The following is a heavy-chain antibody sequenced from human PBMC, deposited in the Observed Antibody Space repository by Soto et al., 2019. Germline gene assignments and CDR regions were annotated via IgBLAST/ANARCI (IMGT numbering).Heavy chain of an antibody. CDR2: IYPGDSDT. CDR3: AAGRAAAPDAFDI. J-gene: IGHJ3*02. CDR1: GYSFTSYW. D-gene: IGHD6-13*01. Sequence: PGESLKISCKCSGYSFTSYWIGLVRQMPGKGLEWMGIIYPGDSDTRYSPSFQGQVTISADKSISTAYLQWSSLKASDTAMYYCAAGRAAAPDAFDIWGQGTMVTVSS. V-gene: IGHV5-51*01.